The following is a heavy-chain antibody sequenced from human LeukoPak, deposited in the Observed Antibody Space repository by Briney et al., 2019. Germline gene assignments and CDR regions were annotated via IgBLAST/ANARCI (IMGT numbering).Heavy chain of an antibody. CDR1: GFTFSSYA. Sequence: GGSLRLSCAASGFTFSSYAMSWVRHAPGKGLEWGSAISGSGGSTYYADSVKGRFTISRDNSKNTLYLQMNSLRAEDTAVYYCASRGIFGVVPIDYWGQGTLVTVSS. D-gene: IGHD3-3*01. CDR3: ASRGIFGVVPIDY. J-gene: IGHJ4*02. V-gene: IGHV3-23*01. CDR2: ISGSGGST.